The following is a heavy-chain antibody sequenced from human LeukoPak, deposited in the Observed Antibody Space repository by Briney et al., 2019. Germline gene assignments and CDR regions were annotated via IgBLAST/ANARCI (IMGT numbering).Heavy chain of an antibody. CDR1: GFPFANTW. D-gene: IGHD3-10*01. CDR2: ITGDGSSS. Sequence: GGSLRLSCAASGFPFANTWVHWVRQAPGKGLVWVSLITGDGSSSNYADSVKGRFTISRDNAKNTLYLQMHSLRAEDTAVYYCVIGGTYGSGSWGQGTLVTVSS. J-gene: IGHJ4*02. V-gene: IGHV3-74*01. CDR3: VIGGTYGSGS.